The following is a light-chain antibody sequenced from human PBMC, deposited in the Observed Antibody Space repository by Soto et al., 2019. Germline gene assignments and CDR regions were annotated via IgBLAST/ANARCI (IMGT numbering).Light chain of an antibody. Sequence: DIPSTQSPSFLSAYVGDRITITCRASQGIASYLAWFQQKPGKAPELLILAASTLRSGVPSRFSGGGSGTEFILTISSLQPEDFATYFCQQYNSYSPWTLGQGTKVDIK. CDR1: QGIASY. CDR3: QQYNSYSPWT. V-gene: IGKV1-9*01. CDR2: AAS. J-gene: IGKJ1*01.